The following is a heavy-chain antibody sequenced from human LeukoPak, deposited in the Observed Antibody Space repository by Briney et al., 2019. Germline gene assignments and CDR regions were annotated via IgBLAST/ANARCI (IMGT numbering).Heavy chain of an antibody. D-gene: IGHD1/OR15-1a*01. Sequence: PGESLRLSCAASGFTFSSYGMHWVRQAPGKGLEWVAVIWYDGSNKYYADSVKGRFTISRDNSKNTLYLQMNSLRAEDTAVYYCARDSAGTPMDVWGQGTTVTVSS. CDR1: GFTFSSYG. CDR3: ARDSAGTPMDV. V-gene: IGHV3-33*01. J-gene: IGHJ6*02. CDR2: IWYDGSNK.